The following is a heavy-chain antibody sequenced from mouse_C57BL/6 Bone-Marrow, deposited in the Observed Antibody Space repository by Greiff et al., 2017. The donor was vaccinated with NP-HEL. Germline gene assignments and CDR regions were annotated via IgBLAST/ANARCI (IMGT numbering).Heavy chain of an antibody. CDR3: ARLPWFAY. J-gene: IGHJ3*01. Sequence: VQLKESGPVLVKPGASVKMSCKASGYTFTDSYMNWVKQSHGKGLEWIGVINPYNGGTSYNQKFKGKATLTVDKSSSTAYMELNSLTSEDSAVYYCARLPWFAYWGQGTLVTVSA. V-gene: IGHV1-19*01. CDR1: GYTFTDSY. CDR2: INPYNGGT. D-gene: IGHD2-12*01.